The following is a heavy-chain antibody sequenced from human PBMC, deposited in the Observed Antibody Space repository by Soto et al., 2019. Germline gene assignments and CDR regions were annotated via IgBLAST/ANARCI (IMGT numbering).Heavy chain of an antibody. CDR2: MNPNSGNT. CDR3: AIERSIGRLAY. D-gene: IGHD3-3*02. Sequence: QVQLVQSGAEVKKPGASVKVSCKASGYTFTSYDITWVRQATGQGLEWMGGMNPNSGNTGYAQKFQGRVTMTRNTSISTAYMLLSSLRTEDTAVYYSAIERSIGRLAYWCQGTVITVTS. V-gene: IGHV1-8*01. CDR1: GYTFTSYD. J-gene: IGHJ4*02.